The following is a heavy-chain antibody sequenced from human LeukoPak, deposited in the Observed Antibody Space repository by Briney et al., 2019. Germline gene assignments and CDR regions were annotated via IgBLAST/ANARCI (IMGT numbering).Heavy chain of an antibody. D-gene: IGHD3-22*01. Sequence: AGGSLRLSCAASGFTFSSYAMSWVRQAPGKGLEWVSAISGSGGSTYYADSVKGRFTISRDNSKNTLYLQMNSLRAEDTAVYYCAKTRGYYDSSEFDYWGQGTLVTVSS. CDR1: GFTFSSYA. CDR3: AKTRGYYDSSEFDY. CDR2: ISGSGGST. V-gene: IGHV3-23*01. J-gene: IGHJ4*02.